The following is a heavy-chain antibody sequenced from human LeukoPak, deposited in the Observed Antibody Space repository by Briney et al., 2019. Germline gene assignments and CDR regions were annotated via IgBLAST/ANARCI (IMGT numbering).Heavy chain of an antibody. CDR3: AKDLGVPYCGGDCYSYYGMDV. Sequence: PGGSLRLSCAASGFTFSRCAMSWVRQAPGKGLEWVSAISGSCGSTYYADSVKGRFTISRDNSKNTLYLQMNSLRAEDTAVYHCAKDLGVPYCGGDCYSYYGMDVWGQGTTVTVSS. CDR1: GFTFSRCA. CDR2: ISGSCGST. J-gene: IGHJ6*02. D-gene: IGHD2-21*02. V-gene: IGHV3-23*01.